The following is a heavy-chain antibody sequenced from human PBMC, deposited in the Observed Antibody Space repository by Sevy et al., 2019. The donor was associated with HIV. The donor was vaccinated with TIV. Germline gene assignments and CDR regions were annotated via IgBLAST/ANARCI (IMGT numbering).Heavy chain of an antibody. V-gene: IGHV1-24*01. CDR1: GYTLTLLS. D-gene: IGHD3-22*01. CDR2: FDPEDGET. Sequence: ASVKVSCKVSGYTLTLLSMNWVRQAPGKGLEWMGSFDPEDGETIYAQKFQGRVTMTEDRSTDTAYMDLSSLRSEDTAVYYCATTKDYYESSGYPFDYWGQGTLVTVSS. CDR3: ATTKDYYESSGYPFDY. J-gene: IGHJ4*02.